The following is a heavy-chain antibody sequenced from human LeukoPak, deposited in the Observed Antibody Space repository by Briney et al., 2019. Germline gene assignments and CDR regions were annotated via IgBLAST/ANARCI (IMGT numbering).Heavy chain of an antibody. V-gene: IGHV4-59*01. CDR2: IYDSGST. D-gene: IGHD3-22*01. CDR3: ACLTTADAFDI. CDR1: GGSISIYY. Sequence: SETLSLTCTVSGGSISIYYWSWIRQPPGKGLEWFGYIYDSGSTNYNPSLKSRVTISVDTSKNQFSLKLSSVTAADTAVYYCACLTTADAFDIWGQGTMVTVSS. J-gene: IGHJ3*02.